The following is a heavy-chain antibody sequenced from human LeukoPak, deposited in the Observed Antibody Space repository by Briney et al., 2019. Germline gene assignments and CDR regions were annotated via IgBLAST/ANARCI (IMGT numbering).Heavy chain of an antibody. J-gene: IGHJ4*02. CDR1: GGSISSGDYY. Sequence: SETLSLTCTVSGGSISSGDYYWSWIRQPPGKGLEWIAYIYYSGSTYYNPSLKSRVTISVDTSKNQFSLKLSSVTAADTAVYYCARDRNRGNGTHRSWFDYWGQGTLVTVSS. V-gene: IGHV4-30-4*01. CDR3: ARDRNRGNGTHRSWFDY. CDR2: IYYSGST. D-gene: IGHD3-10*01.